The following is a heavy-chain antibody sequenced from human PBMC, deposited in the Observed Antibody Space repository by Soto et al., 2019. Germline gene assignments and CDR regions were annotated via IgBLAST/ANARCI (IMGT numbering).Heavy chain of an antibody. J-gene: IGHJ6*02. CDR1: GYTFTTYD. D-gene: IGHD2-8*01. CDR2: ISTYNGNT. CDR3: ARDHYHVLMVNAPNLYGMDV. V-gene: IGHV1-18*01. Sequence: ASVKVSCKASGYTFTTYDISWVRQAPGQGLEWMGRISTYNGNTNYPQSLQGRLTMTTDTSTTTAYMELRSLRSDDTAVYYCARDHYHVLMVNAPNLYGMDVWGQGTTVTVSS.